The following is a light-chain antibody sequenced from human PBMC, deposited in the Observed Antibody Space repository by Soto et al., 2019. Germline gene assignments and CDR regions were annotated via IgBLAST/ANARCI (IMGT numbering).Light chain of an antibody. Sequence: EIVLTQSPGTLSLSPGERATLSCRASQSVSSSYLAWYQQKPGQAPRLLIYGASSRATAIPDRFSGSGSGTDFTLTITRLEPGDFAVYYCQQYGSSPYTFGQGTKLEIK. V-gene: IGKV3-20*01. CDR2: GAS. CDR3: QQYGSSPYT. J-gene: IGKJ2*01. CDR1: QSVSSSY.